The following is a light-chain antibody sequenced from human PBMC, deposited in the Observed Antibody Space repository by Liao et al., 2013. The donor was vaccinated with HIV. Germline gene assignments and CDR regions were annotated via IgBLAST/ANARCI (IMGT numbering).Light chain of an antibody. Sequence: SSELTQPPSVSVPPGQTATITCSGERLGDKYATWYQQKSGQSPVLVIYEDTKRPAGISERFSGSNSGNTATLSISGTQPMDEADYYCQAWDRNTAIFGGGTKLTVL. CDR2: EDT. CDR1: RLGDKY. CDR3: QAWDRNTAI. V-gene: IGLV3-1*01. J-gene: IGLJ2*01.